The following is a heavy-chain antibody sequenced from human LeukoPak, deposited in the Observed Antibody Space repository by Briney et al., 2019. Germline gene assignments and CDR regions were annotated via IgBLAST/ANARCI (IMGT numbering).Heavy chain of an antibody. J-gene: IGHJ4*02. CDR2: INPNSGGT. V-gene: IGHV1-2*02. CDR3: ARDEMATNRALDY. CDR1: GYTFTGYY. Sequence: GASVKVSCKASGYTFTGYYMHWVRQAPGQGLEWMGWINPNSGGTNYAQKFQGRVTMTRDTSISTAHMELSRLRSDDTAVYYCARDEMATNRALDYWGQGTLVTVSS. D-gene: IGHD5-24*01.